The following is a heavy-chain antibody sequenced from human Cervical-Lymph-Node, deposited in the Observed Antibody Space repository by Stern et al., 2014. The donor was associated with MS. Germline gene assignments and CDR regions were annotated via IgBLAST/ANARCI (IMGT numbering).Heavy chain of an antibody. D-gene: IGHD5-18*01. J-gene: IGHJ4*02. Sequence: QVTLRESGPALVKPTQTLTLTCTFSGFSLSASGMSVSWIRQPPGKALECLALIDWDDDKFYTTSLKTRLTVSKDTSKNQVVLTMTNMDPVDTANYYCARGRGYSYGWYYFDYWGQGTLITVSS. CDR3: ARGRGYSYGWYYFDY. V-gene: IGHV2-70*01. CDR2: IDWDDDK. CDR1: GFSLSASGMS.